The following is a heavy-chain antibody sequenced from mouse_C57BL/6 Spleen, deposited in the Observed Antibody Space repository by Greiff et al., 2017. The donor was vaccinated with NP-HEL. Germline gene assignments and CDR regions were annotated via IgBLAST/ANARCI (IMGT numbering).Heavy chain of an antibody. D-gene: IGHD1-1*01. CDR3: ARPYYGSGYWYFDV. V-gene: IGHV1-69*01. CDR1: GYTFTSYW. CDR2: IDPSDSYT. J-gene: IGHJ1*03. Sequence: QVQLQQPGAELVMPGASVKLSCKASGYTFTSYWMHWVKQRPGQGLEWIGEIDPSDSYTNYNQKFKGKSTLTVDKSSSTAYMQLSSLTSEDSAVYYCARPYYGSGYWYFDVWGTGTTVTVSS.